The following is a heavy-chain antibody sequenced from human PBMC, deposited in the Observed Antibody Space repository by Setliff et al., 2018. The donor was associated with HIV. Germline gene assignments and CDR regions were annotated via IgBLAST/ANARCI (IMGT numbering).Heavy chain of an antibody. V-gene: IGHV4-4*02. J-gene: IGHJ3*02. CDR1: GGSISSTKW. CDR3: ARKSTLRYYYGSGSLDAFGI. CDR2: IYQSGTT. D-gene: IGHD3-10*01. Sequence: PSETLSLTCEVSGGSISSTKWWNWVRQPPGKGLEWIGEIYQSGTTNYNPSLKSRVTMSVDTSNNQFSLELSSVTAADTAVYYCARKSTLRYYYGSGSLDAFGIWGQGTKVTVSS.